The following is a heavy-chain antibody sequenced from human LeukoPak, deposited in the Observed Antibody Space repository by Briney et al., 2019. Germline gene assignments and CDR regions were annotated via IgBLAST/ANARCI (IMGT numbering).Heavy chain of an antibody. D-gene: IGHD3-3*01. V-gene: IGHV4-34*01. J-gene: IGHJ6*02. Sequence: GSLRLSCAASGFTFSSCGMTWVRQAPGRGLEWLGEINNSGSTNYNPSLKSRVTISVDTSKNQFSLKLSSVTAADTAVYYCARVNNPPDQGRGVAPPYGMDVWGQGTTVTVSS. CDR3: ARVNNPPDQGRGVAPPYGMDV. CDR1: GFTFSSCG. CDR2: INNSGST.